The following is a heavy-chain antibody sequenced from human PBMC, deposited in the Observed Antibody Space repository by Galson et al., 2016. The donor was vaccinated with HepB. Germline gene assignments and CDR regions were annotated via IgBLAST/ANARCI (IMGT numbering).Heavy chain of an antibody. CDR1: GFTFSTYG. Sequence: SLRLSCAASGFTFSTYGMHWVRQAPGKGLEWVAVIWYDGSNKYYADSVGGRFTISRDNSKNTLYLQMNSLRAEDTAVYYCASEAPILAPTLDYWGQGTLVIVSS. CDR2: IWYDGSNK. D-gene: IGHD5-12*01. J-gene: IGHJ4*02. V-gene: IGHV3-33*01. CDR3: ASEAPILAPTLDY.